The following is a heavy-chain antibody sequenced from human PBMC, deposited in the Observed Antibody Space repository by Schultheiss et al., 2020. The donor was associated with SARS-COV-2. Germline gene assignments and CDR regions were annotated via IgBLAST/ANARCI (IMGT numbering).Heavy chain of an antibody. CDR1: GYTFTDYY. J-gene: IGHJ4*02. CDR3: ARDIRYRLQSTVTTNPIDY. V-gene: IGHV1-2*06. D-gene: IGHD4-17*01. CDR2: INPNSGGT. Sequence: ASVKVSCQASGYTFTDYYIHWVRQAPGQGLEWMGRINPNSGGTNYAQKFQGRVTMTRDTSISTAYMELSRLRSDDTAVYYCARDIRYRLQSTVTTNPIDYWGQGTLVTVSS.